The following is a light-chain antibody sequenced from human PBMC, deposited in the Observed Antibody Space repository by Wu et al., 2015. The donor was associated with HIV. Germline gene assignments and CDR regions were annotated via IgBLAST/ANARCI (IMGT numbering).Light chain of an antibody. J-gene: IGKJ2*01. Sequence: EIVLTQSPATLSVSPGERATLSCRASHSISSNLAWYQQKPGQAPRLLIYDASTRATDIPARFSGSGSGTDFTLTISSLQSEDFASYFCQQYNNLPPVYTFGQGTKVEI. CDR2: DAS. V-gene: IGKV3-15*01. CDR1: HSISSN. CDR3: QQYNNLPPVYT.